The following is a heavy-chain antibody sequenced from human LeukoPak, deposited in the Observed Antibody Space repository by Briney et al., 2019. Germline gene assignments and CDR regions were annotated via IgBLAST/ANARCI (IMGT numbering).Heavy chain of an antibody. Sequence: SETLSLTCTVSGGSISSYYWSWIRQPAGEGLEWIGRIHNSGSTNYSPSLNSRVTISVDTSKNQVSLKLTSVTAADTAVYYCARNGYGSGSSWWGQGTLVTVSS. CDR3: ARNGYGSGSSW. D-gene: IGHD3-10*01. V-gene: IGHV4-4*07. J-gene: IGHJ4*02. CDR1: GGSISSYY. CDR2: IHNSGST.